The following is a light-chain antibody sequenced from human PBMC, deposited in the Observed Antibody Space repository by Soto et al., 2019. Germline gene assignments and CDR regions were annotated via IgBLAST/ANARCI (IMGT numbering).Light chain of an antibody. Sequence: QSVLTQPSSASGTPGQRVTISCSGGSSNIGGNTAHWYQQSPGTAPKLLIYNNHQRPSGVPDRFSGSKSGTSASLAISGLQSEDEAMYYCAAWDDSLSGPVFGEGTKLTVL. CDR2: NNH. CDR1: SSNIGGNT. J-gene: IGLJ2*01. V-gene: IGLV1-44*01. CDR3: AAWDDSLSGPV.